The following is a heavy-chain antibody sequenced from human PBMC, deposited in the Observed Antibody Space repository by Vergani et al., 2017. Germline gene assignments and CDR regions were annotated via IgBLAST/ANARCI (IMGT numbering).Heavy chain of an antibody. CDR1: GCSISSYY. J-gene: IGHJ3*02. Sequence: QVQLLESGPGLVKPSETLSLTCTVSGCSISSYYWSWIRQPPGKGLEWIGYIYYSGSTNNNPSLKSRVTISVVTSKNQFSLKLSSVTAADTAVYYCARVSVIVANAIDIWGQGTMVTVSS. D-gene: IGHD3-22*01. CDR2: IYYSGST. V-gene: IGHV4-59*01. CDR3: ARVSVIVANAIDI.